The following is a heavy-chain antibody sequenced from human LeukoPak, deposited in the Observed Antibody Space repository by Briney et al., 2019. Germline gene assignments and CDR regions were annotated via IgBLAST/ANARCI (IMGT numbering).Heavy chain of an antibody. V-gene: IGHV5-51*01. CDR2: IYPGDSDT. Sequence: ASLRISCKGSGYSFTNYWIGWVRQMPGKGLEWMGIIYPGDSDTRYSPSFQGQVTISADKSISTAYLQWSSLKASDTAMYYCARHGCSTTSCAQFDPWGQGTLVTVSS. CDR3: ARHGCSTTSCAQFDP. J-gene: IGHJ5*02. CDR1: GYSFTNYW. D-gene: IGHD2-2*01.